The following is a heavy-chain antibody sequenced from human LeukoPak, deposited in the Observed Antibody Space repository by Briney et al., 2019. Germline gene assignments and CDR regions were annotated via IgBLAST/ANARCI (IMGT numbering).Heavy chain of an antibody. CDR1: GGSISSSSYY. V-gene: IGHV4-39*07. Sequence: SETLSLTCTVSGGSISSSSYYWGWIRQPPGKGLEWIGSIYYSGSTYYNPSLKSRVTMSVDTSKNQFSLKLSSVTAADTAVYYCARDLDWGPGQDYYYYMDVWGKGTTVTVSS. CDR3: ARDLDWGPGQDYYYYMDV. D-gene: IGHD3/OR15-3a*01. CDR2: IYYSGST. J-gene: IGHJ6*03.